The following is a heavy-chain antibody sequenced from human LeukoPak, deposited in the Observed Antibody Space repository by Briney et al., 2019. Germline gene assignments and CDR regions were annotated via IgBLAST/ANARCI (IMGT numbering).Heavy chain of an antibody. V-gene: IGHV1-69*13. Sequence: SVKVSCKASGGTFSSYAISWVRQAPGQGLEWMGGIIPIFGTANYAQKFQGRVTITADESTSTAYMELSSLRSEDTAVYYCARRRMYGDAFFDYWGQGTLVTVSS. J-gene: IGHJ4*02. D-gene: IGHD4-17*01. CDR1: GGTFSSYA. CDR2: IIPIFGTA. CDR3: ARRRMYGDAFFDY.